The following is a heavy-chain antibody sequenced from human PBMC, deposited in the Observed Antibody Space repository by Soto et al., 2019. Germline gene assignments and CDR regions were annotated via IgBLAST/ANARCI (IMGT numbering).Heavy chain of an antibody. D-gene: IGHD3-10*01. J-gene: IGHJ5*01. CDR3: ARLGRYYQSLDS. V-gene: IGHV4-59*08. CDR1: GGSISSYY. CDR2: FYYSGST. Sequence: SETLYLTCTVSGGSISSYYWSLIRQPPGKGLEWIGCFYYSGSTNYNPSLKSRVTISVDTSKSQFSLRLTSVTAADTAVYYCARLGRYYQSLDSWGPGTLVTVSS.